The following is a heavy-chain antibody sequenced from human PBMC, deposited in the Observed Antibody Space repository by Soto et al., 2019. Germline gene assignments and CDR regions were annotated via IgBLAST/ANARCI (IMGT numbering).Heavy chain of an antibody. Sequence: PGGSLRLSCAASGFTFSSYSMNWVRRAPGKGLEWISYISGNGEIIQYAASARGRFTISRDNAENSVYLEMDSLRAEDTALYYCARDVDADFRTDFDYWGRGTLVTVSS. CDR3: ARDVDADFRTDFDY. CDR1: GFTFSSYS. CDR2: ISGNGEII. J-gene: IGHJ4*02. D-gene: IGHD4-17*01. V-gene: IGHV3-48*04.